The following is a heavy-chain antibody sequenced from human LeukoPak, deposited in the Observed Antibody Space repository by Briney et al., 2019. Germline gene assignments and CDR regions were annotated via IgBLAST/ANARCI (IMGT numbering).Heavy chain of an antibody. CDR3: AREEMSYLTFDP. J-gene: IGHJ5*02. CDR2: IYYSGST. CDR1: GGSINTGSYY. V-gene: IGHV4-39*07. D-gene: IGHD1-26*01. Sequence: SETLSLTCTVSGGSINTGSYYWGWIRQPPGKGLEWIGSIYYSGSTYYNPSLKSRVTISVDTSKNQFSLKLSSVTAADTAVYYCAREEMSYLTFDPWGQGTLVTVSS.